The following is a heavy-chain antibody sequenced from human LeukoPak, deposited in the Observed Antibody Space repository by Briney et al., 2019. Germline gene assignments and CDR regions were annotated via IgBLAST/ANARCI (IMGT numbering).Heavy chain of an antibody. D-gene: IGHD3-22*01. J-gene: IGHJ1*01. Sequence: ASVKVSCKASGYTFTGYYMHWVRQAPGQGLEWMGWINPNSGGTNYAQKLQGTVTMTRDTSISTAYMELSSLRSEDTAVYYCARGPDYYDSSGYPEYFQHWGQGTLVTVSS. CDR1: GYTFTGYY. CDR3: ARGPDYYDSSGYPEYFQH. V-gene: IGHV1-2*02. CDR2: INPNSGGT.